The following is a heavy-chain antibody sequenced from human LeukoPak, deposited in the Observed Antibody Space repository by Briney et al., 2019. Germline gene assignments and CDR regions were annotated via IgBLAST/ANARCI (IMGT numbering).Heavy chain of an antibody. CDR2: INPNSGGT. CDR1: GYTFTGYY. J-gene: IGHJ4*02. CDR3: ARDDYVWGSYRPFDY. Sequence: ASVKVSCKASGYTFTGYYMHWVRQAPGQGLEWMGWINPNSGGTNYAQKFQGRVTVTRDTSISTAYMELSRLRSDDTAVYYCARDDYVWGSYRPFDYWGQGTLVTVSS. V-gene: IGHV1-2*02. D-gene: IGHD3-16*01.